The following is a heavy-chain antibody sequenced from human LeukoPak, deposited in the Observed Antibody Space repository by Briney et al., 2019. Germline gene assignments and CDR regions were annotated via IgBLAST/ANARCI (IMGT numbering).Heavy chain of an antibody. D-gene: IGHD3-22*01. CDR2: IKSKTDGGTT. CDR1: GFTFSNAW. J-gene: IGHJ4*02. Sequence: PGGSLGLSCAASGFTFSNAWMSWVRQAPGKGLEWVGRIKSKTDGGTTDYAAPVKGRFTISRDDSKNTLYLQMNSLKTEDTAVYYCTTVDPQYYYDSSGYYFDYWGQGTLVTVSS. CDR3: TTVDPQYYYDSSGYYFDY. V-gene: IGHV3-15*01.